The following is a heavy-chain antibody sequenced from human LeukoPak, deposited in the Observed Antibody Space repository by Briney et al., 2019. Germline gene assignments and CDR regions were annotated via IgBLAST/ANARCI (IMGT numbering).Heavy chain of an antibody. J-gene: IGHJ3*02. CDR2: ISYDGSNK. CDR1: GFTFSSYA. Sequence: GGSLRLSCAASGFTFSSYAMHWVRQAPGKGLEWVAVISYDGSNKYYADSVKGRFTISRDNSKNTLYLQMNSLKTEDTAVYYCTRERGGIQLWGAFDIWGQGTMVTVSS. D-gene: IGHD5-18*01. CDR3: TRERGGIQLWGAFDI. V-gene: IGHV3-30*04.